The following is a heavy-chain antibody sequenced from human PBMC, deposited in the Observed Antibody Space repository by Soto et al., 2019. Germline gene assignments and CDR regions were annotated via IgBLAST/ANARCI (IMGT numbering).Heavy chain of an antibody. CDR2: INHSGST. V-gene: IGHV4-34*01. CDR1: GGSFSGYY. J-gene: IGHJ6*02. Sequence: QVQLQQWGAGLLKPSETLSLTCAVYGGSFSGYYWSWIRQPPGKGLEWIGEINHSGSTNYNPSLKSRVTISVDTSKNQFSLKLSSVTAADTAVYYCARGDGAYYYGMDVWGQGTTVTVSS. D-gene: IGHD3-10*01. CDR3: ARGDGAYYYGMDV.